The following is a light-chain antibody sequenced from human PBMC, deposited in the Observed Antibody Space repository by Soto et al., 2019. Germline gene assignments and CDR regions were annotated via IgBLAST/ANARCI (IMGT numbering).Light chain of an antibody. CDR2: TAS. J-gene: IGKJ1*01. CDR3: LQAYSFPRT. V-gene: IGKV1-12*01. Sequence: DIQMTQSPSSVSASVGDRVTITCRASRNIGDRLAWFRHKPGKAPQLLVQTASTLVRETPSRCSGSGSGTDFLLTINNVQPDGFATYDCLQAYSFPRTFGQGTKV. CDR1: RNIGDR.